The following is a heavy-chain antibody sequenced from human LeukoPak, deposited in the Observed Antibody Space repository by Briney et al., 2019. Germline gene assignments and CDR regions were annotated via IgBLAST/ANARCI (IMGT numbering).Heavy chain of an antibody. CDR2: IYPGDSDT. D-gene: IGHD3-16*01. J-gene: IGHJ4*02. CDR3: ARHPMITFGGVAFDY. Sequence: GESLKISCKGSGYSFSSYWIGWVRQMPGKGLEWMGIIYPGDSDTRYSPSFHGQVTISADKSISTAYLQWSSLKASDTAMYYCARHPMITFGGVAFDYWGQRTLVTVSS. V-gene: IGHV5-51*01. CDR1: GYSFSSYW.